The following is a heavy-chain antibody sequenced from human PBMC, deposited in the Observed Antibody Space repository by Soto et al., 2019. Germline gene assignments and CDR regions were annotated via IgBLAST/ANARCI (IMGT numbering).Heavy chain of an antibody. V-gene: IGHV4-34*01. D-gene: IGHD6-13*01. CDR3: ARYGIAAAGGMDV. J-gene: IGHJ6*02. Sequence: SETLSLTCAVYGGSFSGYYWSWIRQPPGKGLEWIGEINHSGSTNYNPSLKSRVTISVDTSKNQFSLKLSSVTAADTAMYYCARYGIAAAGGMDVWGQGTRVTVSS. CDR1: GGSFSGYY. CDR2: INHSGST.